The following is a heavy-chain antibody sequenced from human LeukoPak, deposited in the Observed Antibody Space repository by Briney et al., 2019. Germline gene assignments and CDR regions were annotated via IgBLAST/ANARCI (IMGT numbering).Heavy chain of an antibody. D-gene: IGHD3-22*01. J-gene: IGHJ4*02. CDR3: ARALYDSSGYYSHFDY. CDR2: ITREGGNT. V-gene: IGHV3-43D*03. Sequence: GGALRLSCAASGFSFDDYAMHWVRQAPGKGLEGVALITREGGNTYYADSVKGRFTISRENSKNSLYLQMNSLRAEDTAVYYCARALYDSSGYYSHFDYWGQGTLVTVSS. CDR1: GFSFDDYA.